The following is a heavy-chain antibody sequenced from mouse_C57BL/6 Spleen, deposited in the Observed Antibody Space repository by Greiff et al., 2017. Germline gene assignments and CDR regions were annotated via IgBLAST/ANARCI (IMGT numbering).Heavy chain of an antibody. V-gene: IGHV1-53*01. J-gene: IGHJ2*01. D-gene: IGHD2-1*01. CDR2: INPSNGGT. CDR1: GYTFTSYW. Sequence: VKLKQPGTELVKPGASVKLSCTASGYTFTSYWMHWVKQRPGQGLEWIGNINPSNGGTNYNEKFKSKATLTVDKASSTAYMQLSSLTSEDSAVYYCAKGYYGNWNFDYWGQGTTLTVSS. CDR3: AKGYYGNWNFDY.